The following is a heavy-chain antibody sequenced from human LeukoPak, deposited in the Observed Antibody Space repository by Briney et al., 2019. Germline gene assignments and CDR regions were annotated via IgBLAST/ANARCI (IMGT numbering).Heavy chain of an antibody. CDR2: IKNKIDGGTT. D-gene: IGHD1-1*01. CDR3: SKYNPYDALDY. CDR1: GFTFSQDW. V-gene: IGHV3-15*01. Sequence: GGSLRLSCAASGFTFSQDWMSWVRQVPGKGLEWLGLIKNKIDGGTTDYAVTVKGRFTISRDDSKNTLYLQMNSLKTGDTAVYYCSKYNPYDALDYWGQGTLVTVSS. J-gene: IGHJ4*02.